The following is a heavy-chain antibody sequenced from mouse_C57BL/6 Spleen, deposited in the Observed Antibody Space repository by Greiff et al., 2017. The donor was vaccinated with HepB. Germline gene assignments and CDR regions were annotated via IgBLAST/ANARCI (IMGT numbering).Heavy chain of an antibody. CDR1: GYTFTSYW. CDR2: INPSNGGT. CDR3: ASFYYDNYEDFDY. V-gene: IGHV1-53*01. Sequence: VQLQQPVTELVKPGASVKLSCKASGYTFTSYWMHWVKQRPGQGLEWIGNINPSNGGTNYNEKFKSKATLTVDKSSSTAYMQLSSLTSKDSAVYYCASFYYDNYEDFDYWGQGTTLTVSS. D-gene: IGHD2-1*01. J-gene: IGHJ2*01.